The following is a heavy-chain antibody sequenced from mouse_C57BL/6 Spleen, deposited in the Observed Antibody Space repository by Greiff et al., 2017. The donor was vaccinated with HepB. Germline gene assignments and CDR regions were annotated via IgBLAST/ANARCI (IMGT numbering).Heavy chain of an antibody. CDR1: GFSLTSYG. D-gene: IGHD2-4*01. CDR3: ARKGFWYDYDGNYYAMDY. J-gene: IGHJ4*01. CDR2: IWSGGST. Sequence: VQLQQSGPGLVQPSQSLSITCTVSGFSLTSYGVHWVRQSPGKGLEWLGVIWSGGSTDYDAAFISRLSISKDNSKSQVFFKMNRLQADDTSIYYCARKGFWYDYDGNYYAMDYWGQGTSVTVSS. V-gene: IGHV2-2*01.